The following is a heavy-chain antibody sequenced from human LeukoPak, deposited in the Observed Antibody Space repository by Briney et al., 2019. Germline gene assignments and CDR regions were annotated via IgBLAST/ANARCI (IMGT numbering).Heavy chain of an antibody. Sequence: SQTLSLTCTVSGGSISSGGYYWSWIRQHPGKGLEWIGYIYYSGSTYYNRSLKSRVTISVDTSKNQFSLKLSSVTAADTAVYYCARDHNGLFDYWGQGTLVTVSS. CDR2: IYYSGST. D-gene: IGHD1-14*01. V-gene: IGHV4-31*03. CDR1: GGSISSGGYY. J-gene: IGHJ4*02. CDR3: ARDHNGLFDY.